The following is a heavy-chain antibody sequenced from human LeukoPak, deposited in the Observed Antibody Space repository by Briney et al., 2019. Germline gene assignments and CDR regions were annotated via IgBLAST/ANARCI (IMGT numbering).Heavy chain of an antibody. Sequence: SETLSLTCIVSGGSISSYSWTWIRQPAGEGLEWIGRIYTSGTTNYEPSLKSRVTMSVDTSKNQFSLELSSVTAADTAVYYCAGEAGGGYAWAFDIWGQGTMVTVSS. CDR3: AGEAGGGYAWAFDI. D-gene: IGHD5-12*01. CDR1: GGSISSYS. V-gene: IGHV4-4*07. J-gene: IGHJ3*02. CDR2: IYTSGTT.